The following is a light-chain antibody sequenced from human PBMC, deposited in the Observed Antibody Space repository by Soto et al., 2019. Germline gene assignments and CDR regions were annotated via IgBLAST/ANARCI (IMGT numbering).Light chain of an antibody. V-gene: IGKV3D-15*01. CDR2: GAS. J-gene: IGKJ2*01. CDR1: KNIGNK. CDR3: QQYYDWPPNT. Sequence: TQSPALLSVSPGERATLSCRASKNIGNKVAWYQPSPGQTPRLLIYGASTRASGVPDRFSGSGSGTDFTLTITTPQAEDFATYYCQQYYDWPPNTFGQGTKVDIK.